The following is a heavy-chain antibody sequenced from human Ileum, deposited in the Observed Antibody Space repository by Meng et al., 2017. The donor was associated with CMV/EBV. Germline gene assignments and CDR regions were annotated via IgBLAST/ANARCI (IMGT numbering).Heavy chain of an antibody. CDR3: ARGSVAGRGAFDY. Sequence: GESLKISCAASGFTFSSYSMNWVRQAPGKGLEWVSYISSSSSTIYYADSVKGRFTISRDNAKNSLYLQMNSLRAEDTAVYYCARGSVAGRGAFDYWGQGTLVTVSS. CDR2: ISSSSSTI. D-gene: IGHD6-19*01. J-gene: IGHJ4*02. V-gene: IGHV3-48*04. CDR1: GFTFSSYS.